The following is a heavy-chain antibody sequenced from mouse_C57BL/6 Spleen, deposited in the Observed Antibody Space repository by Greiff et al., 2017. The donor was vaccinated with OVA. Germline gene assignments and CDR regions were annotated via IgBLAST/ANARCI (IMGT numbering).Heavy chain of an antibody. CDR3: ARSRHDYGSGYFDV. Sequence: DVKLVESEGGLVQPGSSMKLSCTASGFTFSDYYMAWVRQVPEKGLEWVANINYDGSSTYYLDSLKSRFIISRDNAKNILYLQMSSLKSEDTATYYCARSRHDYGSGYFDVWGTGTTVTVSS. CDR1: GFTFSDYY. V-gene: IGHV5-16*01. J-gene: IGHJ1*03. D-gene: IGHD1-1*01. CDR2: INYDGSST.